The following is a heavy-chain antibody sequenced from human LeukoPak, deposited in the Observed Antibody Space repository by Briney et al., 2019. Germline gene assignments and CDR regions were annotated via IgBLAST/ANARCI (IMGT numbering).Heavy chain of an antibody. D-gene: IGHD2/OR15-2a*01. CDR1: GFTFSNNW. CDR2: IKQDGSEK. CDR3: ATRPLGLYPYYFDY. Sequence: GGSLRLSCAAPGFTFSNNWMSWVHQAPGKGLEWVANIKQDGSEKYYVDSVKGRLTISRDNAKNSLFLQMNSLRAEDTAVYFCATRPLGLYPYYFDYWGQGILVIVSS. V-gene: IGHV3-7*01. J-gene: IGHJ4*02.